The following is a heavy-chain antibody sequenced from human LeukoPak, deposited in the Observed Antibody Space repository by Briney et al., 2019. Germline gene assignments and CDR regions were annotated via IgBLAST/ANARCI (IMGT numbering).Heavy chain of an antibody. V-gene: IGHV3-23*01. J-gene: IGHJ4*02. CDR1: GFTFSSYA. CDR2: ISGSGGST. Sequence: GGSLRLSCAASGFTFSSYAMSWVRQAPGKGLEWVSAISGSGGSTYYADSVRGRFIISRDDSKSTLYLQMNSLRAEDTAIYYCAKELRPNDYWGQGTLVTVSS. CDR3: AKELRPNDY. D-gene: IGHD3-16*01.